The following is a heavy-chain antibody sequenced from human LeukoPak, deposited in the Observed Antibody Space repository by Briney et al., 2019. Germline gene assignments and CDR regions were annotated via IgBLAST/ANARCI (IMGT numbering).Heavy chain of an antibody. D-gene: IGHD4-17*01. CDR3: AKADGDYDPFDY. CDR2: ISGDGGST. V-gene: IGHV3-43*02. Sequence: GGSLRLSCAASGFTFDDYAMHWVRQAPGKGLEWVSLISGDGGSTYYADSVKGRFTISRDNSKNTLYLQMNSLRAEDTAVYYCAKADGDYDPFDYWGQGTLVTVSS. J-gene: IGHJ4*02. CDR1: GFTFDDYA.